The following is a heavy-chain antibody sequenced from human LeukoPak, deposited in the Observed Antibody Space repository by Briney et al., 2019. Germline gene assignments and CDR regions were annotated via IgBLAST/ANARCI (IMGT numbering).Heavy chain of an antibody. V-gene: IGHV4-59*01. Sequence: SETLSLTCTVSGGSISSYYYSWIRQPPGKGLEWIGSIHYSGSINYNPSLKSRVTISLDTSKNQISLEVSSVTAADTAVYYCARGSIAARNDAFDIWGQGTMVTVSS. CDR2: IHYSGSI. CDR3: ARGSIAARNDAFDI. D-gene: IGHD6-6*01. J-gene: IGHJ3*02. CDR1: GGSISSYY.